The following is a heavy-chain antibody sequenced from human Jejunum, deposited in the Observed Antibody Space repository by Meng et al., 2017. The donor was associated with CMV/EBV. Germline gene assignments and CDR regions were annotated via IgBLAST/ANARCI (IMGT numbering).Heavy chain of an antibody. CDR1: GFTFSSSW. CDR3: ASSYRLDV. CDR2: IKQDGSEE. J-gene: IGHJ6*02. V-gene: IGHV3-7*01. Sequence: SLSCAASGFTFSSSWLTWVRPAPGKGLEWVANIKQDGSEEYYVDSVKGRFTISRDNAKNSLYLQMNTLGAEDTAVYYCASSYRLDVWGQGTTVTVSS.